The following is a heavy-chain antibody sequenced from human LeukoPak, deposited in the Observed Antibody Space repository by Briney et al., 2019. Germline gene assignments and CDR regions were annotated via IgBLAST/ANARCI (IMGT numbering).Heavy chain of an antibody. J-gene: IGHJ4*02. CDR3: ARGTMFPYYFDY. CDR1: GFKFSSYS. D-gene: IGHD3-10*02. CDR2: ISSSSSYI. V-gene: IGHV3-21*01. Sequence: PGGSLRLSCAASGFKFSSYSMKWVRQAPGKGLEWVSFISSSSSYIYYADSVKGRFTISRDNAKNSLYLQMNSLRAEDTAVYHCARGTMFPYYFDYWGQGSLVTVSS.